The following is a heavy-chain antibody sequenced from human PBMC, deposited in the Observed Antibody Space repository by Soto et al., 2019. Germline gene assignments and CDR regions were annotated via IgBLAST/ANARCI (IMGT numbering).Heavy chain of an antibody. V-gene: IGHV4-30-4*01. D-gene: IGHD6-13*01. J-gene: IGHJ4*02. CDR2: IFYSGTT. Sequence: SETLSLTCTVSGGSISSGDHYWSWIRQPPGKGLECIGYIFYSGTTYYNPSLKSRVTISVDTSKNQFSLKLNSVTAADTAVYHCARGGGSPYHKHEFDFWGQGTLVP. CDR3: ARGGGSPYHKHEFDF. CDR1: GGSISSGDHY.